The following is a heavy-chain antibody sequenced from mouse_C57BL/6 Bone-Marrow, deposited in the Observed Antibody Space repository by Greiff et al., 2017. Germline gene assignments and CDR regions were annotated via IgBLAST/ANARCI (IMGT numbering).Heavy chain of an antibody. D-gene: IGHD1-1*01. Sequence: EVHLVESGGGLVKPGGSLKLSCAASGFTFSDYGMHWVRQAPEKGLEWVAYISSGSSTIYYADTVKGRFTISRDNAKNTLFLQMTSLRSEDTAMYYCARSHYYGSSLIAYWGQGTLVTVSA. J-gene: IGHJ3*01. V-gene: IGHV5-17*01. CDR3: ARSHYYGSSLIAY. CDR1: GFTFSDYG. CDR2: ISSGSSTI.